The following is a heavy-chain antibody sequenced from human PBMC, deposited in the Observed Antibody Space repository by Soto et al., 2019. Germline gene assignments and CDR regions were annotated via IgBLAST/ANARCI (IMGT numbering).Heavy chain of an antibody. D-gene: IGHD2-2*01. V-gene: IGHV3-9*01. CDR3: AKVSGRYCSSTSCYRLDS. J-gene: IGHJ5*01. CDR2: ISWNSGSI. Sequence: GGSLRLSCAASGFTFDDYAMHWVRQAPGKGLEWVSGISWNSGSIGYADSVKGRFTISRDNAKNSLYLQMNSLRAEDTALYYCAKVSGRYCSSTSCYRLDSGAQGPLVTVSS. CDR1: GFTFDDYA.